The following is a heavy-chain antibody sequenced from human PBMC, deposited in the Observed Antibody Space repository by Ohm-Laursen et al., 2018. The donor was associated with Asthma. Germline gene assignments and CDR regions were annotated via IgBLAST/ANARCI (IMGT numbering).Heavy chain of an antibody. D-gene: IGHD3-10*01. CDR1: GYTFTRFA. CDR3: ARDYYGSGSYYY. Sequence: GASVKVSCNASGYTFTRFAMHWVRQAPGQRPEWMGWINAGNGNTKYSQKFQGRVTITRDTSASTAYMELSSLRSEDTAVYYCARDYYGSGSYYYWGQGTLVTVSS. J-gene: IGHJ4*02. V-gene: IGHV1-3*01. CDR2: INAGNGNT.